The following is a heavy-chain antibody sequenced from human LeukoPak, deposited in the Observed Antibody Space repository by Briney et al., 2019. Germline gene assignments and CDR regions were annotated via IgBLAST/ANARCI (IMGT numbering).Heavy chain of an antibody. CDR2: ISGSGGST. Sequence: GGSLRLSCAASGFTFSSYAVSWVRQAPGKGLEWVSAISGSGGSTYYADSVKGRFTISRDNSKNTLYLQMNSLRAEDTAVYYCAKATQGKIVVVVAAKLNYYYYGMDVWGQGTTVTDSS. CDR1: GFTFSSYA. V-gene: IGHV3-23*01. CDR3: AKATQGKIVVVVAAKLNYYYYGMDV. D-gene: IGHD2-15*01. J-gene: IGHJ6*02.